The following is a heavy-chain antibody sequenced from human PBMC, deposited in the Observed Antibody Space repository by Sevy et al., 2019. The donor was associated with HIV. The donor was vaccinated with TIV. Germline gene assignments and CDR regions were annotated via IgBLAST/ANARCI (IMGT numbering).Heavy chain of an antibody. J-gene: IGHJ4*02. CDR2: LSFGCGKI. Sequence: GGYLRLSCAASGFAFYDYSMSWIRQAPGKGLEWVATLSFGCGKINYADSVKGRFTISRDNSKNSFYLQMDNLRVDDTALYYCARERCTRPHDYWGQGTQVTVSS. V-gene: IGHV3-23*01. CDR3: ARERCTRPHDY. D-gene: IGHD2-8*01. CDR1: GFAFYDYS.